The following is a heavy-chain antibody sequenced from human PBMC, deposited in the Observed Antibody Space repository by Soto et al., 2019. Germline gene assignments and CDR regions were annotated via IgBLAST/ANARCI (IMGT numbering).Heavy chain of an antibody. CDR2: IYPGDSDT. J-gene: IGHJ4*02. CDR3: ARVVKSYYYDSSSYYYFDY. CDR1: GYSFTTYW. Sequence: GESLKISCKGSGYSFTTYWIVWVRQMPGKGLEWMGIIYPGDSDTRYSPSFQGQVTISADKSITTAYLQWSSLKASDTAMYYCARVVKSYYYDSSSYYYFDYWGQGTLVTVSS. D-gene: IGHD3-22*01. V-gene: IGHV5-51*01.